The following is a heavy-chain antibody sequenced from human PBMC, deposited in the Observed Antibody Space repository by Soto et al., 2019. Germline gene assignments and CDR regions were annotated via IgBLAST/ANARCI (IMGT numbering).Heavy chain of an antibody. V-gene: IGHV1-3*01. J-gene: IGHJ4*02. CDR3: AREVAGTKHFDY. CDR1: GYTFTSYA. D-gene: IGHD6-19*01. Sequence: ASVKVSFKASGYTFTSYAMHWVRQAPGQRLEWMGWINAGNGNTKYSQKFQGRVTITRDTSASTAYMELSSLRSEDTAVYYCAREVAGTKHFDYWGQGTLVTVSS. CDR2: INAGNGNT.